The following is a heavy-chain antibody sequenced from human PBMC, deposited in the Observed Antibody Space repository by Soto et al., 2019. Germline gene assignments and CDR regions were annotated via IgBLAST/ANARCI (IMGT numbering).Heavy chain of an antibody. CDR3: AIGGSMMYYCYYGMDV. CDR1: GGTFSSHA. Sequence: ASVKVSCKASGGTFSSHAISWVRQAPGQGLEWMGGIIPIFGTANYAQKFQGRVTITADESTSTAYMELSSLRSEDTAVYYCAIGGSMMYYCYYGMDVWGQGITVTVSS. J-gene: IGHJ6*02. V-gene: IGHV1-69*13. CDR2: IIPIFGTA. D-gene: IGHD3-3*01.